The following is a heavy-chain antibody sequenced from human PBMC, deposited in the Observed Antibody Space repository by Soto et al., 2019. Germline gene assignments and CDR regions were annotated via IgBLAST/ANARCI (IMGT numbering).Heavy chain of an antibody. CDR1: GFTLSSYG. V-gene: IGHV3-30*18. D-gene: IGHD4-17*01. CDR2: ISYDGSNK. CDR3: AKDRGGDYGWYFDL. J-gene: IGHJ2*01. Sequence: QVQLVESGGGVVQPGRSLRLSCAASGFTLSSYGMHWVRQAPGKGLEWVAVISYDGSNKYYADSVKGGFTISRDNSKNTLYLQMNSLRAEDTAVYYCAKDRGGDYGWYFDLWGRGTLVTVSS.